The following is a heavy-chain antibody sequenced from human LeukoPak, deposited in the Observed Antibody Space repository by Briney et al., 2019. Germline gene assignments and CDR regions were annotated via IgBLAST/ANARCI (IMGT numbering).Heavy chain of an antibody. CDR2: INHGGST. D-gene: IGHD3-3*01. CDR3: ARVAIFGVVINAMDV. Sequence: PSETLSLTCAISDGSFTGYFWTWVRQAPGKGLEWIGDINHGGSTNYNPSLRSRVTMSVDTSKNQFSLKLSSVTAADTAVYYCARVAIFGVVINAMDVWGQGITVTVSS. CDR1: DGSFTGYF. V-gene: IGHV4-34*01. J-gene: IGHJ6*02.